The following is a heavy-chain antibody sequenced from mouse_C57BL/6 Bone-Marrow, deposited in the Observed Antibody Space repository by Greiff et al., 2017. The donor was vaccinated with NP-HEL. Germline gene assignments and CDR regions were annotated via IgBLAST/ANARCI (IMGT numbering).Heavy chain of an antibody. J-gene: IGHJ4*01. CDR3: ARRDGSSDIYAMDY. V-gene: IGHV1-69*01. D-gene: IGHD1-1*01. CDR1: GYTFTSYW. Sequence: QVQLQQPGAELVMPGASVKLSCKASGYTFTSYWMHWVKQRPGQGLEWIGEIDPSDSYTNYNQKFKGKSTLTVEKSSSTAYMQLSSLTSEDSAVYYCARRDGSSDIYAMDYWGQGTSVTVSS. CDR2: IDPSDSYT.